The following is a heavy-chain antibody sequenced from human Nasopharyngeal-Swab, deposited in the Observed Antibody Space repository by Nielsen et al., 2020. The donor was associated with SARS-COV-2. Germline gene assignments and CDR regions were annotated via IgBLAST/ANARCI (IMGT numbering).Heavy chain of an antibody. V-gene: IGHV3-30*03. CDR2: ISYDGSNK. J-gene: IGHJ5*02. Sequence: VRQMPGKGLEWVAVISYDGSNKYYADSVKGRFTISRDNSKNTLYLQMNSLRAEDTAVYYCARVSSSSTTNWFDPWGQGTPVTVSS. D-gene: IGHD6-6*01. CDR3: ARVSSSSTTNWFDP.